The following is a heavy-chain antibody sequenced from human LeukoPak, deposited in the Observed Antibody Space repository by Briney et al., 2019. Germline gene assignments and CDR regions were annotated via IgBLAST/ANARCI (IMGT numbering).Heavy chain of an antibody. D-gene: IGHD6-13*01. V-gene: IGHV3-21*04. J-gene: IGHJ4*02. CDR2: ISSSSSYI. CDR3: ARYPGSWFNVYFDY. Sequence: VGSLRLSCAASGFTFSSYSMNWVRQAPGKGLEWISSISSSSSYIYYADSVKGRFTISRDNAKNSLYLQMDSLRAEDTAVYYCARYPGSWFNVYFDYWGQGTLVTVSS. CDR1: GFTFSSYS.